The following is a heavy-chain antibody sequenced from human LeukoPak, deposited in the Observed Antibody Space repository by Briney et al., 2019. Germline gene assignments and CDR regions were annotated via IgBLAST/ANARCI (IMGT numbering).Heavy chain of an antibody. CDR3: ATALDGTFFWDY. CDR1: GYSFSTYW. V-gene: IGHV5-51*01. D-gene: IGHD2/OR15-2a*01. CDR2: IYPGDSDT. Sequence: RGESLKTSCKGSGYSFSTYWIGWVRQMPGKGLEWMGIIYPGDSDTRYSPSFQGHIIISADGSISTAYLQWSSLRASDSAIYYCATALDGTFFWDYWTQGTLVTVSS. J-gene: IGHJ4*02.